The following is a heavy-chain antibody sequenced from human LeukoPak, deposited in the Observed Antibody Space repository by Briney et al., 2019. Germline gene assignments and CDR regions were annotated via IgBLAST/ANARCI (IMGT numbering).Heavy chain of an antibody. CDR2: IGIDSGNT. D-gene: IGHD5-24*01. J-gene: IGHJ4*02. CDR1: GSTFSDYS. CDR3: ARDYKYAFDN. V-gene: IGHV3-48*01. Sequence: GGSLRLSCAASGSTFSDYSMNWVRQAPGKGLEWISYIGIDSGNTNYADSVKGRFTISGDKAKNSLYLQMNSLRVKDTAVYYCARDYKYAFDNWGQGTLVTVSS.